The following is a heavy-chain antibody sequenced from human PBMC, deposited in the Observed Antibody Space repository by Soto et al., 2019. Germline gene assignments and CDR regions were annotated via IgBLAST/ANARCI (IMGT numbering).Heavy chain of an antibody. CDR1: GFGFSAYG. D-gene: IGHD6-6*01. CDR2: ITSDGGST. V-gene: IGHV3-74*03. Sequence: EVLLVESGGGLYQPGGSLKLSCAASGFGFSAYGMHWVRQAPGQGLVWVSRITSDGGSTTYADSVQGRFTISRDNAKDMVYLQMNSLRVDDTAIYYCAIYNPGARKGVDLWGQGTAVTV. CDR3: AIYNPGARKGVDL. J-gene: IGHJ6*02.